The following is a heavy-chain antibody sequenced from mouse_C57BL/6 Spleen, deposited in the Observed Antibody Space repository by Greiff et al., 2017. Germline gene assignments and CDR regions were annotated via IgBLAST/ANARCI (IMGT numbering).Heavy chain of an antibody. CDR1: GYTFTSYW. D-gene: IGHD1-1*01. J-gene: IGHJ2*01. V-gene: IGHV1-5*01. CDR2: IYPGNSDT. Sequence: VQLQQSGTVLARPGASVKMSCKTSGYTFTSYWMHWVKQRPGQGLEWIGAIYPGNSDTSYNQKFKGKAKLTAVTSASTAYMELSSLTNEDSAVYYCVAPIYYYGSSYYFDYWGQGTTLTVSS. CDR3: VAPIYYYGSSYYFDY.